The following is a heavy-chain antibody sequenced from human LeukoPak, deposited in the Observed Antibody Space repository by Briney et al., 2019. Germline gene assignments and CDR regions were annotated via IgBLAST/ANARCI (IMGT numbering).Heavy chain of an antibody. J-gene: IGHJ5*02. V-gene: IGHV3-64D*09. CDR3: VKAPTVWSWFDP. CDR1: GFTFSTYA. CDR2: ISHNGGST. Sequence: PGGSLRLSCAASGFTFSTYAMHWVRQAPGKGLEYVSAISHNGGSTYYADSVKGRFTISRDNSKNTLYLQMSTLRPEDTAVYYCVKAPTVWSWFDPWGQGTLVTVSS. D-gene: IGHD4-11*01.